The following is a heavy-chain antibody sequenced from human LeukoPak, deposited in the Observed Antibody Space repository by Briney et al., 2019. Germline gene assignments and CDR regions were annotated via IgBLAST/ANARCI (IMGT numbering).Heavy chain of an antibody. CDR2: IKEDGTEK. CDR1: GFTFSDFW. Sequence: GGSLRLSCAGSGFTFSDFWMTWVRQTPGKGLEWVSNIKEDGTEKNLVDSVKGRFTISRDNTKNLLFLEMNNLRGDDTAIYYCVRESRPGGAMGLYHNLDYWGQGTLVAVSS. D-gene: IGHD1-1*01. J-gene: IGHJ4*02. CDR3: VRESRPGGAMGLYHNLDY. V-gene: IGHV3-7*01.